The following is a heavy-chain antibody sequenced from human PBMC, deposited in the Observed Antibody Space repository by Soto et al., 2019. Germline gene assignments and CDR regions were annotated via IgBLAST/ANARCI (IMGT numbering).Heavy chain of an antibody. V-gene: IGHV4-59*12. D-gene: IGHD4-4*01. J-gene: IGHJ6*03. CDR3: AASTAYYYYYMDV. CDR1: GGSISSYY. CDR2: IYYSGST. Sequence: PSETLSLTCTVSGGSISSYYWSWIRQPPGKGLEWIGYIYYSGSTNYNPSLKGRVTISVDTSKNQFSLKLSSVTAADTAVYYCAASTAYYYYYMDVWGKGTTVTVSS.